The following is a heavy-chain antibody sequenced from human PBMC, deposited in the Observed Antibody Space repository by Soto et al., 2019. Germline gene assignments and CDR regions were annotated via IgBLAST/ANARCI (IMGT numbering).Heavy chain of an antibody. Sequence: QVQLQESGPGLVKPSQTLSLTCTVSGGSISSGDYYWSWIRQPPGKGLEWIGYIYYSGSTYYNPSLKRRVTVSVDTSKNRFSLKLSSVTAADTAVYYCARDHGTYYDILTWPAGWFDPWGQGTLVTVSS. V-gene: IGHV4-30-4*01. CDR1: GGSISSGDYY. J-gene: IGHJ5*02. CDR2: IYYSGST. CDR3: ARDHGTYYDILTWPAGWFDP. D-gene: IGHD3-9*01.